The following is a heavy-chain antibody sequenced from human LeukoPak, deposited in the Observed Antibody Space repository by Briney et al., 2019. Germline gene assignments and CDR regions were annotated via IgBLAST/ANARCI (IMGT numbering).Heavy chain of an antibody. V-gene: IGHV4-59*01. CDR2: VYYSGST. Sequence: SETLSLTCTVSGGSISSYYWSWIRQPPGKGLEWIGYVYYSGSTNYNPSLKSRVTISVDTSKSLFSLKLSSVTAADTAVYYCARVRFLEWSYYFDYWGQGTLVTVSS. CDR3: ARVRFLEWSYYFDY. CDR1: GGSISSYY. D-gene: IGHD3-3*01. J-gene: IGHJ4*02.